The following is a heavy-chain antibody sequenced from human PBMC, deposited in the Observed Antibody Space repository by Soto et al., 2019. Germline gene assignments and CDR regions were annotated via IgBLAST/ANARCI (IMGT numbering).Heavy chain of an antibody. J-gene: IGHJ4*02. V-gene: IGHV4-59*08. Sequence: SETLSLTCTVSGGSISSYYWSWIRQPPGKGLEWIEYIYYSGSTNYNPSNKSRDNISEDTSKKQITLKLSSVTVADTSVYYCARHDYVWGSYRYFDYWGQGTLVTVS. CDR1: GGSISSYY. CDR2: IYYSGST. D-gene: IGHD3-16*02. CDR3: ARHDYVWGSYRYFDY.